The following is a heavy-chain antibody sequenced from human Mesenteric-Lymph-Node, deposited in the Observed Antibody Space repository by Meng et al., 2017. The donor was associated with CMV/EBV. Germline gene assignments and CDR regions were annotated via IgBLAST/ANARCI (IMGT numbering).Heavy chain of an antibody. V-gene: IGHV3-20*04. CDR2: INWNGGST. Sequence: GESLKISCAASGFTFDDYGMSWVRQAPGKGLEWVSGINWNGGSTGYADSVKGRFTISRDNAKNSLYLQMNSLRAEDTALYYCARAPLGYCSSTSCLLFDYWGQGTLVTVSS. J-gene: IGHJ4*02. D-gene: IGHD2-2*01. CDR3: ARAPLGYCSSTSCLLFDY. CDR1: GFTFDDYG.